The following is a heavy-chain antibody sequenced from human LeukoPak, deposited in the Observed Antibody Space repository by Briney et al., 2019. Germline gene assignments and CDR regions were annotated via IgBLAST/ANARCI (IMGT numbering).Heavy chain of an antibody. Sequence: SETLSLTCTVSGGSISSYYWSWIRQPAGKGLEWIVRIFTSGSTNYNPSLKSRVTMSVDTSKNQFSLKLSSVTAADTAVYYCARTGGRGITGTGSPYYFDYWGQGTLVTVSS. V-gene: IGHV4-4*07. CDR3: ARTGGRGITGTGSPYYFDY. D-gene: IGHD1-20*01. J-gene: IGHJ4*02. CDR1: GGSISSYY. CDR2: IFTSGST.